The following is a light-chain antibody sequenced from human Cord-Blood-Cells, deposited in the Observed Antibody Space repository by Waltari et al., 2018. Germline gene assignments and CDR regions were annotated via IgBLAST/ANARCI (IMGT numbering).Light chain of an antibody. CDR1: SLRSYY. CDR2: GKN. Sequence: SSELTQDPAVSVALGQTVRITCQGDSLRSYYASWYQQKPGQAPVLVTYGKNNRPSGIPDRFSGSSSGNTASLNITGAQAEDEADYFCTSRDSSGNHVVFGGGTKLTVL. V-gene: IGLV3-19*01. J-gene: IGLJ2*01. CDR3: TSRDSSGNHVV.